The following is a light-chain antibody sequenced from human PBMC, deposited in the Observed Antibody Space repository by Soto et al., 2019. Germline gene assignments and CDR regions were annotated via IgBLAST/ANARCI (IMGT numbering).Light chain of an antibody. V-gene: IGKV3-20*01. CDR1: QSVSSN. CDR2: GAS. J-gene: IGKJ1*01. Sequence: EIVMTQSPATLSVSPGERATLSCRASQSVSSNLAWYQQKPGQAPRLLIYGASSRATGIPDRFSGSGSGTDFTLNISRLEPEDFEVYYCQQYGSSPRTFGQGTKVDIK. CDR3: QQYGSSPRT.